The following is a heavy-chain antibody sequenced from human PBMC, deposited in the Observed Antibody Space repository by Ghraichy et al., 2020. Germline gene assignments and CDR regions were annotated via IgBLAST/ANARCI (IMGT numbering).Heavy chain of an antibody. CDR1: GGTFSSYA. CDR2: IIPIFGTA. J-gene: IGHJ6*02. V-gene: IGHV1-69*13. D-gene: IGHD2-15*01. CDR3: AREDVVVVAATDSVYYYYGMDV. Sequence: SEKVSCKASGGTFSSYAISWVRQAPGQGLEWMGGIIPIFGTANYAQKFQGRVTITADESTSTAYMELSSLRSEDTAVYYCAREDVVVVAATDSVYYYYGMDVWGQGTTVTVSS.